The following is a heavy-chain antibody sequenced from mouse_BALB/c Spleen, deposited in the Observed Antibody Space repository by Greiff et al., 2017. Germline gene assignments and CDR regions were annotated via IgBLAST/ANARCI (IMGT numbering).Heavy chain of an antibody. CDR3: ARNLLPFDY. CDR2: ISYSGST. V-gene: IGHV3-2*02. J-gene: IGHJ2*01. CDR1: GYSITSDYA. Sequence: EVKLQESGPGLVKPSQSLSLTCTVTGYSITSDYAWNWIRQFPGNKLEWMGYISYSGSTSYNPSLKSRISITRDTSKNQFFLQLNSVTTEDTATYYCARNLLPFDYWGQGTTLTVSS. D-gene: IGHD2-10*01.